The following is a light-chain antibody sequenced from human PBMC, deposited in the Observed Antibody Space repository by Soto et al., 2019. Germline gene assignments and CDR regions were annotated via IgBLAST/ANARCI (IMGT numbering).Light chain of an antibody. CDR2: GVT. Sequence: QSALAQPPSVSGSPGQSVTISCTGTSSDVGGYNYVSWYQHHPGKAPKLIIYGVTERPSGVPDRFSGSKSVNTASLTISGLQAEDEADYYCCSYEGRFDFYVFGTGTKVTVL. CDR3: CSYEGRFDFYV. V-gene: IGLV2-11*01. J-gene: IGLJ1*01. CDR1: SSDVGGYNY.